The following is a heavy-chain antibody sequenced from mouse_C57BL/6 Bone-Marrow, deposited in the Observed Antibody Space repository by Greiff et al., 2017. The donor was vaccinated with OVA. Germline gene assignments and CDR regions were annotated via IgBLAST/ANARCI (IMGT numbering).Heavy chain of an antibody. V-gene: IGHV14-4*01. CDR2: IDPENGDT. J-gene: IGHJ3*01. CDR1: GFNIKDDY. CDR3: TTQSYYDSSWFAY. Sequence: EVQLQESGAELVRPGASVKLSCTASGFNIKDDYMHWVKQRPEQGLEWIGWIDPENGDTEYASKFHGKATITADTSSNTAYLQLSSLTSEDTAVYYCTTQSYYDSSWFAYWGQGTLVTVSA. D-gene: IGHD2-4*01.